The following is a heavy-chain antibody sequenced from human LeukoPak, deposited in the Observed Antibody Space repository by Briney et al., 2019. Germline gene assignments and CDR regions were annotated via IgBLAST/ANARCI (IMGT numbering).Heavy chain of an antibody. CDR2: IYHSGST. CDR3: AKTPQWLVPYDAFDI. D-gene: IGHD6-19*01. CDR1: GGSISSSNW. Sequence: PSETLSLTCAVSGGSISSSNWWSWVRQPPGKGLEWIGEIYHSGSTNYNPSLKSRVTISVDKSKNQFSLKLSSVTAADTAVYYCAKTPQWLVPYDAFDIWGQGTMVTVSS. J-gene: IGHJ3*02. V-gene: IGHV4-4*02.